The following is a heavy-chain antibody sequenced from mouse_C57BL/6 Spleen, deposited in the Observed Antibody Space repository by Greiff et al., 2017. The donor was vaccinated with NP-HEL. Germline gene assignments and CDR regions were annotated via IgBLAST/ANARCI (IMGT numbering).Heavy chain of an antibody. CDR1: GYTFTSYW. Sequence: VQLQQPGAELVRPGSSVKLSCKASGYTFTSYWMHWVKQRPIQGLEWIGNIDPSDSETHYNQKFKDKATLTVDKSSSTAYMQLSSLTSEDSAVYYCARGGGIYSNSYAMDYWGQGTSVTVSS. J-gene: IGHJ4*01. V-gene: IGHV1-52*01. CDR2: IDPSDSET. D-gene: IGHD2-5*01. CDR3: ARGGGIYSNSYAMDY.